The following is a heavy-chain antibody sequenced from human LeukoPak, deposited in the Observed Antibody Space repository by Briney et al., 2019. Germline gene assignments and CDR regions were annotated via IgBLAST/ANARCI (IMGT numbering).Heavy chain of an antibody. CDR1: GGSFSGYY. CDR3: ARVADNRPRYYFDY. V-gene: IGHV4-34*01. CDR2: INHSGST. Sequence: SETLSLTCAVYGGSFSGYYWSWIRQPPGKGLEWIGEINHSGSTNYNPSLKSRVTISVDTSKNQFSLKLSSVTAADTAVYYCARVADNRPRYYFDYWGQGTLVTVSS. J-gene: IGHJ4*02. D-gene: IGHD1-14*01.